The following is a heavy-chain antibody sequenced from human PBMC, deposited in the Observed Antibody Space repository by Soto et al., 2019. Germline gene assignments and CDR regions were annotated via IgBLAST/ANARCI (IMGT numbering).Heavy chain of an antibody. CDR3: ARGVEDYYGSADSP. Sequence: QVQLQQWGAGLLKPSETLSLTCAVYGGSFSGYYWSWIRQPPGKGLEWIGEINHSGSTNYNPSLKSRVTMSEDTAKNQFSLKLSSVTAADAAVYYCARGVEDYYGSADSPWGQGTLVTVSS. CDR1: GGSFSGYY. J-gene: IGHJ5*02. CDR2: INHSGST. D-gene: IGHD3-10*01. V-gene: IGHV4-34*01.